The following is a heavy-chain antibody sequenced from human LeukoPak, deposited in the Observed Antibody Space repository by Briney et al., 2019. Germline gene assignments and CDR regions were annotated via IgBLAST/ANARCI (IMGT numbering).Heavy chain of an antibody. CDR2: IWNDGSDE. J-gene: IGHJ4*02. D-gene: IGHD5-24*01. V-gene: IGHV3-33*06. CDR3: AKDRIPDGRYSIDF. Sequence: GGSLRLSCAASGFIFSKYAMHWVRKTPGKGPEWVAAIWNDGSDENYADSVKGRFTISSDNSKNTVYLQMNSLRAEDTAVYYCAKDRIPDGRYSIDFWGPGTLVTVSS. CDR1: GFIFSKYA.